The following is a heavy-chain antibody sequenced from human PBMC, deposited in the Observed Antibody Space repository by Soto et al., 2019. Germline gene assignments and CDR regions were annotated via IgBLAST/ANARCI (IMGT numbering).Heavy chain of an antibody. Sequence: KSSETLSLTCTVSGGSISSGGYYWSWIRQHPGKGLEWIGYIYYSGSTYYNPSLKSRVTISVDTSKNQFSLKLSSVTAADTAVYYCARGLRQENWFDPWGQGTLVTVSS. CDR3: ARGLRQENWFDP. CDR1: GGSISSGGYY. V-gene: IGHV4-31*03. CDR2: IYYSGST. J-gene: IGHJ5*02.